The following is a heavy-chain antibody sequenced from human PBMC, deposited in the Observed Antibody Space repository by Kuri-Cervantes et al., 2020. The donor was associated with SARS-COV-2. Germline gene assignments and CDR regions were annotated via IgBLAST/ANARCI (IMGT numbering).Heavy chain of an antibody. CDR1: GGSTSSYY. D-gene: IGHD6-13*01. V-gene: IGHV4-4*07. CDR3: ARDLIAAAGQYYYYGMDV. CDR2: IYTSGST. J-gene: IGHJ6*02. Sequence: SETLSLTCTVSGGSTSSYYWSWIRQPAGKGLEWIGRIYTSGSTNYNPSLKSRVTMSVDTSENQFSLKLSSVTAADTAVYYCARDLIAAAGQYYYYGMDVWGQGTTVTVSS.